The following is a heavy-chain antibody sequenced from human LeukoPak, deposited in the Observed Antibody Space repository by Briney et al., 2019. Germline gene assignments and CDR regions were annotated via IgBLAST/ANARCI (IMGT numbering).Heavy chain of an antibody. J-gene: IGHJ4*02. V-gene: IGHV3-21*01. D-gene: IGHD2-8*01. CDR3: ARAAIVLMVYAELDY. CDR1: GFTFSNAW. CDR2: ISSSSSYI. Sequence: GGSLRLSCAASGFTFSNAWMSWVRQAPGKGLEWVSSISSSSSYIYYADSVKGRFTISRDNAKNSLYLQMNSLRAEDTAVYYCARAAIVLMVYAELDYWGQGTLVTVSS.